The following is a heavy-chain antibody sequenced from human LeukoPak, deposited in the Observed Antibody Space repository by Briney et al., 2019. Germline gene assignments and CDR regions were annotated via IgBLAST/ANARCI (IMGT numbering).Heavy chain of an antibody. CDR1: AFSVSSNC. D-gene: IGHD3-10*01. CDR2: IYSDGSS. Sequence: GGSLRLSCVASAFSVSSNCMTWVRQAPGGGLEWVSVIYSDGSSYYSGSVKGRFTISRDSSKNTLYLQMNNLRAEDTAVYYCARERIYFGSGGDLRDARLFYYYGMDVWGQGTTVTVSS. V-gene: IGHV3-53*01. J-gene: IGHJ6*02. CDR3: ARERIYFGSGGDLRDARLFYYYGMDV.